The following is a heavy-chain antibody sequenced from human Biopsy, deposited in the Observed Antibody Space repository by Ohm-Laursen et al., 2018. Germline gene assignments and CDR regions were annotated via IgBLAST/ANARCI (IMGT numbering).Heavy chain of an antibody. CDR3: ERDIMNRIAGLVARSDVFDV. CDR2: ISPNSGGT. CDR1: GYAVNDYF. Sequence: ASVKVSCKGSGYAVNDYFLHWLRQAPGQGPEWMGWISPNSGGTNYAQKFQGRVTMTTDASTSTVYLELRRLISDDTAVYYCERDIMNRIAGLVARSDVFDVWGQGTLVTVSS. D-gene: IGHD3-16*01. J-gene: IGHJ3*01. V-gene: IGHV1-2*02.